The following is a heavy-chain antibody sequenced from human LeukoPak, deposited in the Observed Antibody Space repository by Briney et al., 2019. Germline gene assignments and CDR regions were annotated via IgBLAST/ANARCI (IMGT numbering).Heavy chain of an antibody. D-gene: IGHD5-12*01. J-gene: IGHJ6*02. CDR2: IDPSDSYT. CDR1: GYSFTSYW. Sequence: GESLKISCQGSGYSFTSYWISWVRQMPGKGLERMGRIDPSDSYTNYSPSFQGHVTISADKSISTAYLQWSSLKASDTAMYYCARHNGGYSDYYYGMDVWGQGTTVTVSS. V-gene: IGHV5-10-1*01. CDR3: ARHNGGYSDYYYGMDV.